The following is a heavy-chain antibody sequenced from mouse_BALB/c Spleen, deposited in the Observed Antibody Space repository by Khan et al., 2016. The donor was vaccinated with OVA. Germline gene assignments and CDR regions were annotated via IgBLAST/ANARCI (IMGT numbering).Heavy chain of an antibody. CDR2: ISYSGNT. CDR1: GYSITSDYA. Sequence: VQLKESGPGLVKPSQSLSLTCTVTGYSITSDYAWNWIRQFPGNKLEWMGYISYSGNTKYNPSLKSRISITRDTSKNQFFLQLNSVTTEDTATXYCARIYGGDFDYWGQGTTLTVPS. CDR3: ARIYGGDFDY. V-gene: IGHV3-2*02. J-gene: IGHJ2*01. D-gene: IGHD1-1*01.